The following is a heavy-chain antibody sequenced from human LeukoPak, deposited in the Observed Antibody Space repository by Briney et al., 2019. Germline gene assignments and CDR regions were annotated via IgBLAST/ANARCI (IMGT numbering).Heavy chain of an antibody. CDR3: AREIGYDSSGYYGGTDWFDP. D-gene: IGHD3-22*01. V-gene: IGHV3-7*01. J-gene: IGHJ5*02. Sequence: PGGSLRLSCAASGFTFSSYWMSWVRQAPGKGLEWVANIKQDGSEKYYVDSVKGRFTISRDNAKSSLYLQMNSLRAEDTAVYYCAREIGYDSSGYYGGTDWFDPWGQGTLVTVSS. CDR1: GFTFSSYW. CDR2: IKQDGSEK.